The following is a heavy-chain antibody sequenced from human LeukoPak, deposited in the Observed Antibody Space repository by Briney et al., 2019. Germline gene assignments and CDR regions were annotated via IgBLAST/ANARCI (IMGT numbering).Heavy chain of an antibody. CDR1: GGSISSGSYY. Sequence: PSETLSLTCTVSGGSISSGSYYWSWIRQPPGKGLEWIGEINHSGSTNYNPSLKSRVTISVDTSKNQFSLKLSSVTAADTAVYYCARGTAVDYWGQGTLVTVPS. CDR2: INHSGST. D-gene: IGHD4-17*01. CDR3: ARGTAVDY. J-gene: IGHJ4*02. V-gene: IGHV4-39*07.